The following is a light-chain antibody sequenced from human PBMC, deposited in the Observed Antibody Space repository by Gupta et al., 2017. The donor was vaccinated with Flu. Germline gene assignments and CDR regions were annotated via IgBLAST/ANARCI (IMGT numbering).Light chain of an antibody. Sequence: LSVSPGERATLSSRVTQSVGTNLSWYQQKPGQATRLVIYASSARATGFPARFSCSGSGREFTLTISNLQSEDFALYYCQQYNDWPPLYTFGQGTKLEIK. J-gene: IGKJ2*01. CDR2: ASS. CDR1: QSVGTN. CDR3: QQYNDWPPLYT. V-gene: IGKV3-15*01.